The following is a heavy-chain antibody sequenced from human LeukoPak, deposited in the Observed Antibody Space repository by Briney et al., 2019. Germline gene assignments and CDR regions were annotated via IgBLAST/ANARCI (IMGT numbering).Heavy chain of an antibody. CDR1: GFTFSSYA. CDR3: ARSDGGSGSYYCSY. V-gene: IGHV3-64*01. CDR2: ISSNGGST. J-gene: IGHJ4*02. Sequence: GGSLRLSCAASGFTFSSYAMPWVRQAPGKGLEYVSAISSNGGSTYYANSVKGRFTISRDNSKNTLYLQMGSLRAEDMAVYYCARSDGGSGSYYCSYWGQGTLVTVSS. D-gene: IGHD1-26*01.